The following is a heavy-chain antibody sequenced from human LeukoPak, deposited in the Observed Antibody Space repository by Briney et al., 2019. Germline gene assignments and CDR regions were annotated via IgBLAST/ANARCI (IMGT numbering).Heavy chain of an antibody. Sequence: SVKVSFKASGYTFTGYYMHWVRQAPGQGLEWMGWINPNSGGTNYAQKFQGWVTMTRDTSISTAYMELSRLRSDDTAVYYCARAQPPIDIVVVPAADYYYGMDVWGQGTTVTVSS. D-gene: IGHD2-2*01. CDR3: ARAQPPIDIVVVPAADYYYGMDV. CDR1: GYTFTGYY. CDR2: INPNSGGT. J-gene: IGHJ6*02. V-gene: IGHV1-2*04.